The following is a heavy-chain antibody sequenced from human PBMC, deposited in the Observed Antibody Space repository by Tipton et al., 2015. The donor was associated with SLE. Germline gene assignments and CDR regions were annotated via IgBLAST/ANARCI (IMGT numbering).Heavy chain of an antibody. J-gene: IGHJ4*02. CDR1: GGSISNYY. D-gene: IGHD6-19*01. CDR3: ARDHPVAGPSDY. Sequence: TLSLTCTVSGGSISNYYWSWIRPPSGKGLEWIGRIYTSGVTNYNPSLKSRVTMSVDTSKNQFSLKLSSVTAADTAVYYCARDHPVAGPSDYWGQGTLVNVSS. CDR2: IYTSGVT. V-gene: IGHV4-4*07.